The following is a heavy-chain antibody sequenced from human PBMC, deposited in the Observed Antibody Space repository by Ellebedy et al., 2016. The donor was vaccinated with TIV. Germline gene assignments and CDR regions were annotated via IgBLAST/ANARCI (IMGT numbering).Heavy chain of an antibody. Sequence: GESLKISCAASGFTFSSYWMSWVRQAPGKGLEWVANIKQDGSEKYYVDSVKGRFTISRDNAKNSLYLQMNSLRAEDTAVYYCATLGALWFEPDYWGQGTLVTVSS. CDR3: ATLGALWFEPDY. J-gene: IGHJ4*02. D-gene: IGHD3-10*01. CDR1: GFTFSSYW. CDR2: IKQDGSEK. V-gene: IGHV3-7*01.